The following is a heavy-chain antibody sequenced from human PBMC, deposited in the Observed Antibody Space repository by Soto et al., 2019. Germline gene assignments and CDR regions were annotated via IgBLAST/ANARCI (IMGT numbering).Heavy chain of an antibody. J-gene: IGHJ6*02. Sequence: GGSLRLSCAASGFTFSSYAMSWVRQAPGKGLEWVSAISGSGGSTYYADSVKGRFTISRDNSKNTLYLQMNSLRAEDTAVYYCAKDRFFGVVDPYYYYGMDVWGQGTTVTVSS. CDR3: AKDRFFGVVDPYYYYGMDV. D-gene: IGHD3-3*01. CDR2: ISGSGGST. CDR1: GFTFSSYA. V-gene: IGHV3-23*01.